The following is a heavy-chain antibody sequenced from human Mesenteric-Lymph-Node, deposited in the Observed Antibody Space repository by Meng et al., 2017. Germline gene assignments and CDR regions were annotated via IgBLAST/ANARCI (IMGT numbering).Heavy chain of an antibody. CDR2: IIPIFGTA. V-gene: IGHV1-69*13. D-gene: IGHD6-13*01. CDR3: ARKNHSSRWYGLDY. Sequence: SSVTVSCKASGGTFSSYAISWVRQAPGQGLAWMGGIIPIFGTANYAQKFQGRVTITADESTSTAYMELSSLRSEDTAMYYCARKNHSSRWYGLDYWGQGTLVTVSS. J-gene: IGHJ4*02. CDR1: GGTFSSYA.